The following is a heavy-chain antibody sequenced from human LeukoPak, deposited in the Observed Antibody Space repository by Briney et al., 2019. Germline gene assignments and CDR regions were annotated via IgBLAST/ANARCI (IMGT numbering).Heavy chain of an antibody. D-gene: IGHD1-26*01. J-gene: IGHJ4*02. V-gene: IGHV1-2*02. CDR3: ARARWELLDWLDY. CDR1: GYTFTGYY. CDR2: VSPNSGGT. Sequence: ASVKVSCKASGYTFTGYYMHWVRQAPGQGLEWMGWVSPNSGGTNYAQKFQGRVTMTRDTSISTAYMELSRLRSDDTAVYYCARARWELLDWLDYWGQGTLVTVSS.